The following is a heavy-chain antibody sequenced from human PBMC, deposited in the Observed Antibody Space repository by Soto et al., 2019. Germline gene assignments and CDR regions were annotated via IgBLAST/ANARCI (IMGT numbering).Heavy chain of an antibody. CDR1: GFPFDDYA. J-gene: IGHJ4*02. V-gene: IGHV3-9*01. CDR2: ISWNSDTI. Sequence: GGSLRLSCAASGFPFDDYAMHWVRQAPGKGLEWVTGISWNSDTIGYADSVKGRFTISRDNAKNSLYLQMNSLRAEDTAFYYCARDVWSRASGPPDSWGQGTLVTVSS. D-gene: IGHD3-10*01. CDR3: ARDVWSRASGPPDS.